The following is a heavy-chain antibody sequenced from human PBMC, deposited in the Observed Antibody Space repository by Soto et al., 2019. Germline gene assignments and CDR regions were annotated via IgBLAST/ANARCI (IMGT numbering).Heavy chain of an antibody. CDR1: SGSISSSSYF. CDR2: FSYGGST. CDR3: ARRHTTFDF. J-gene: IGHJ4*02. V-gene: IGHV4-39*01. Sequence: QLQLQESGPGLVKPSETLSLTCTVSSGSISSSSYFWGWVLQPPGKGLEWIASFSYGGSTYYNPSLKSRVTISVHTSKNQHSLKLTSVTASDTAVYYCARRHTTFDFWGQGTLVTVSS. D-gene: IGHD1-1*01.